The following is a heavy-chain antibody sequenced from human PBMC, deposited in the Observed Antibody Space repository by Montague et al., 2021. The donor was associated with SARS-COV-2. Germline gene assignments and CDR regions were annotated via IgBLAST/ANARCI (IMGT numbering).Heavy chain of an antibody. V-gene: IGHV4-38-2*02. CDR3: ARVPDPMRFHSDASEYYSYFDS. D-gene: IGHD2/OR15-2a*01. Sequence: SETLSLTCTVSGYSITSGYYWAWIRQPPGKGLEWIGMIYHSGDSYYNPSLKSRVTISVDTSKNQFSLRPSDVSAADTALYYCARVPDPMRFHSDASEYYSYFDSWGQGALVTVSS. CDR1: GYSITSGYY. J-gene: IGHJ4*02. CDR2: IYHSGDS.